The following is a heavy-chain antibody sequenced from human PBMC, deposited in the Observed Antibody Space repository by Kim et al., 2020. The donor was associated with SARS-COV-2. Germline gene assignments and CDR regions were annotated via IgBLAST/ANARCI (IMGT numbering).Heavy chain of an antibody. Sequence: GGSLRLSCAASGFTFSDYAMNWVRQAPGKGLEWVSTVSGSGRGTYYADSVKGRFTVSRDNSKTTLYLEMNSLRVEDTALYYCAKGEYDHVWGTSRHLFTQWGLGALVTVSS. V-gene: IGHV3-23*01. J-gene: IGHJ4*02. CDR3: AKGEYDHVWGTSRHLFTQ. D-gene: IGHD3-16*01. CDR1: GFTFSDYA. CDR2: VSGSGRGT.